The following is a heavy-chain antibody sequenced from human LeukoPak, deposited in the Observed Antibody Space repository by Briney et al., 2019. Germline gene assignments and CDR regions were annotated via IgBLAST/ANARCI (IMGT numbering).Heavy chain of an antibody. D-gene: IGHD6-19*01. CDR2: INSDGSST. CDR1: GFTFSSYW. CDR3: ARVLYSSGWYYFDY. V-gene: IGHV3-74*01. Sequence: GGSLRLSCAASGFTFSSYWMHWVRQAPGKGLVWVSRINSDGSSTNYADSVKGRFTISRDNAKNTLYLQMNSLRAEDTAVYYCARVLYSSGWYYFDYWGQGTLVTVSS. J-gene: IGHJ4*02.